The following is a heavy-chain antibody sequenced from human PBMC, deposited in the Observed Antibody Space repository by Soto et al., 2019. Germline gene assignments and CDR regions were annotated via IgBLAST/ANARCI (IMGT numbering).Heavy chain of an antibody. D-gene: IGHD5-12*01. Sequence: SVKVSCKASGGTFSSYAISWVRQAPGQGLEWMGGIIPIFGTANSAQKFQGRVTITADESTSTAYMELSSLRSEDTAVYYCARESSSDGYNFYYFDYWGQGTLVTVSS. CDR3: ARESSSDGYNFYYFDY. CDR2: IIPIFGTA. J-gene: IGHJ4*02. CDR1: GGTFSSYA. V-gene: IGHV1-69*13.